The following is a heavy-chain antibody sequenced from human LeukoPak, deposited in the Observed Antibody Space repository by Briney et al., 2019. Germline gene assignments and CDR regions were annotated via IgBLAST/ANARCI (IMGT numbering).Heavy chain of an antibody. D-gene: IGHD3-3*01. CDR1: GGSISSSSYY. CDR2: VYYSGST. V-gene: IGHV4-39*07. CDR3: ARGIRREWYYYYYMDV. Sequence: PSETLSLTCTVSGGSISSSSYYWGWIRQPPGKGLEWIGIVYYSGSTYYNPSLKSRVTISVDTSKNQFSLKLSSVTAADTAVYYCARGIRREWYYYYYMDVWGKGTTVTVSS. J-gene: IGHJ6*03.